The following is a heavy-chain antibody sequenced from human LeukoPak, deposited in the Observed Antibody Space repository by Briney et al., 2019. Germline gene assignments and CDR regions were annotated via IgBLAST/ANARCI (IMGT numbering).Heavy chain of an antibody. CDR2: ISYDGNIK. J-gene: IGHJ4*02. Sequence: GKSLRLSCAASGFIFSSYAMHWVRQAPGKGLEWVAVISYDGNIKYHADSVKGRFTISRDNSKNTLYLQMNSLRAEDTAVYYCARDKDIVVVVGAQFDYWGQGTLVTVSS. D-gene: IGHD2-15*01. CDR3: ARDKDIVVVVGAQFDY. V-gene: IGHV3-30*04. CDR1: GFIFSSYA.